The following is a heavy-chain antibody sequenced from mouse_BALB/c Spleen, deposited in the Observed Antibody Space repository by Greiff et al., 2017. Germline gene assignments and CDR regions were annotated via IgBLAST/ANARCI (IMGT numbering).Heavy chain of an antibody. D-gene: IGHD2-3*01. CDR2: ISSGSSTI. CDR3: ARTGDGYYVYAMDY. Sequence: EVQLVESGGGLVQPGGSRKLSCAASGFTFSSFGMHWVRQAPEKGLEWVAYISSGSSTIYYADTVKGRFTISRDNPKNTLFLQMTSLRSEDTAMYYCARTGDGYYVYAMDYWGQGTSVTVSS. CDR1: GFTFSSFG. V-gene: IGHV5-17*02. J-gene: IGHJ4*01.